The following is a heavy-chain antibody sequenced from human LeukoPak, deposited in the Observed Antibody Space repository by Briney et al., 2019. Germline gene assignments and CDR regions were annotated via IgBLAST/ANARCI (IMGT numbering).Heavy chain of an antibody. D-gene: IGHD6-13*01. CDR2: ISSSGSYI. V-gene: IGHV3-21*01. CDR3: AREVRYTGICLDY. CDR1: GFTFSSSA. J-gene: IGHJ4*02. Sequence: PGGSLRLSCAASGFTFSSSAMNWVRQAPGKGLEWVSSISSSGSYIYYADSVKGRFTISRDSAKNSLHLQMNSLRADDTAMYYCAREVRYTGICLDYWGQGTLVTVSS.